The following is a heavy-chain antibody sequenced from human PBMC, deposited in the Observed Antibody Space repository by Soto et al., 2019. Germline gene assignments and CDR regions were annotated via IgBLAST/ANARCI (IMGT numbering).Heavy chain of an antibody. Sequence: GGSLRLSCAASGFTFSSYEMNWVRQAPGKGLEWVSYISSSGSTIYYADSVKGRFTISRDNAKNSLYLQMNSLRAEDTAVYYCARLSGIAARPGAFDIWGQGTMVTVSS. D-gene: IGHD6-6*01. CDR3: ARLSGIAARPGAFDI. V-gene: IGHV3-48*03. CDR1: GFTFSSYE. CDR2: ISSSGSTI. J-gene: IGHJ3*02.